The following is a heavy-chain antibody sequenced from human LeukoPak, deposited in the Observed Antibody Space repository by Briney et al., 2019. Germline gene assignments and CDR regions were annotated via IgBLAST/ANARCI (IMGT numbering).Heavy chain of an antibody. J-gene: IGHJ4*02. CDR2: VYPGDSDT. CDR1: GYNFTNYC. Sequence: ESLKRSCKGSGYNFTNYCIAWVRRMPGKGLEWMGTVYPGDSDTKYSPSFQGQVTISADKSTSTAYLQWRSLKASDSAMYYCARGHVLLWFGEFTDWGQGTLVTVSS. CDR3: ARGHVLLWFGEFTD. V-gene: IGHV5-51*01. D-gene: IGHD3-10*01.